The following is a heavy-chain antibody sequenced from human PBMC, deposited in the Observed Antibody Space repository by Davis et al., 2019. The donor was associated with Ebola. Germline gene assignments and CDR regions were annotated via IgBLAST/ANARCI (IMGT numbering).Heavy chain of an antibody. CDR2: ISTGGGT. J-gene: IGHJ4*02. CDR3: ARGATMIVVVGGGNY. V-gene: IGHV3-23*01. CDR1: GFIFSANA. D-gene: IGHD3-22*01. Sequence: GESLKISCAASGFIFSANAMSWVRQAPGKGLEWISAISTGGGTYYADSVKGRLTISRDNAKNSLYLQMNSLRAEDTAVYYCARGATMIVVVGGGNYWGQGTLVTVSS.